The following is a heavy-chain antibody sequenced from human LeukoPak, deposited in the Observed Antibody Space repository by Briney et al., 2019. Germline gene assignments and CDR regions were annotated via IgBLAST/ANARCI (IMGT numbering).Heavy chain of an antibody. CDR3: ARHLRYYDSSGYLDY. D-gene: IGHD3-22*01. CDR1: GGSISSYY. V-gene: IGHV4-4*09. Sequence: PSVTLSLTCTVSGGSISSYYRSWIRQPPGKGLEWIGYIYTSGSTNYNPSLKSRVTISVDTSKNQFSLKLSSVTAADTAVYYCARHLRYYDSSGYLDYWGQGTLVTVSS. CDR2: IYTSGST. J-gene: IGHJ4*02.